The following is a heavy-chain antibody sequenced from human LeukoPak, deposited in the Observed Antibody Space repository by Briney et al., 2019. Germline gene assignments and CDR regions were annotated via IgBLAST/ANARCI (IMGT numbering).Heavy chain of an antibody. CDR2: ISPSGGSA. CDR3: ARGSSGYYAPFDY. V-gene: IGHV1-46*01. D-gene: IGHD3-22*01. J-gene: IGHJ4*02. CDR1: GYTFTSYF. Sequence: ASVKVSCKASGYTFTSYFMHWVRQAPGQGLEWMGIISPSGGSATCAQKFQARVTLTKDTSTSTVYMELSSLRSEDTAVYYCARGSSGYYAPFDYWGQGTLVTVSS.